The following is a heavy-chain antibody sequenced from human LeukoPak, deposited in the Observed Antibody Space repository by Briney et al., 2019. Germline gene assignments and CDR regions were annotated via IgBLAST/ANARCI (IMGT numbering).Heavy chain of an antibody. Sequence: PGGSLRLSCAASGFTLRTYWMTWVRQAPGKGLEWVANINEDGSEKYYVDSVKGRFTISRDNAKNSLYLQMNSLRGEDTAVYYCVRCPTGFDYWGQGTLVTVSS. CDR1: GFTLRTYW. J-gene: IGHJ4*02. V-gene: IGHV3-7*05. CDR2: INEDGSEK. D-gene: IGHD4-17*01. CDR3: VRCPTGFDY.